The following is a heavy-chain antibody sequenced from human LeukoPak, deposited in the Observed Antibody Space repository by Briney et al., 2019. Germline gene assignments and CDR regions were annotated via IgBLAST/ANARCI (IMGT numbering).Heavy chain of an antibody. V-gene: IGHV4-30-2*01. CDR3: ARAGYCSDGVCRFDY. CDR1: GDSISSGGYS. Sequence: PSQTLSLTCAVPGDSISSGGYSWSWIRQPPGKGLEWIGYIYHSGSTYYIPSLKSRVIISVDRSKNQFSLRLNSVTAADTAVYYCARAGYCSDGVCRFDYWGQGILVTVPP. CDR2: IYHSGST. D-gene: IGHD2-8*01. J-gene: IGHJ4*02.